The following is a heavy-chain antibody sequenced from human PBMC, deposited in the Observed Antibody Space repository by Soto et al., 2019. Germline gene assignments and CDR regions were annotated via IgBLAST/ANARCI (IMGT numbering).Heavy chain of an antibody. CDR3: AKGGTVMVPIDY. CDR2: ISGSGGSI. Sequence: GGSLRLSSAASGFKFSSYAMSWVRQAPGKGLEWVSGISGSGGSIYYGDSVKGRFSISRDNSKNTVFLQMNSLRAEDTAVYYCAKGGTVMVPIDYWGQGTLVTVSS. V-gene: IGHV3-23*01. J-gene: IGHJ4*02. CDR1: GFKFSSYA. D-gene: IGHD4-4*01.